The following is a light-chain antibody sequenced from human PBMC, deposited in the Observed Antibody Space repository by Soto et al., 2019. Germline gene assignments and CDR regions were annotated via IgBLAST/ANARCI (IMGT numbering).Light chain of an antibody. CDR3: QQANSFPRT. CDR1: QAISTW. J-gene: IGKJ1*01. Sequence: DIPMTQSPSSVSASVGDRVTITCRASQAISTWLAWYQQKPGKAPKLLIYAASNLQTGVPSRFSGSGSGTDFTLTISSLQPEDFAPYSCQQANSFPRTFGQGTKVEIK. CDR2: AAS. V-gene: IGKV1D-12*01.